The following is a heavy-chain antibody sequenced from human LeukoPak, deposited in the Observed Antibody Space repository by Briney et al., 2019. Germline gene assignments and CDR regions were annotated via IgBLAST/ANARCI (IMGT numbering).Heavy chain of an antibody. CDR1: GGTFSSYA. J-gene: IGHJ4*02. CDR3: YLYGDRVERHDY. Sequence: GASVKVSCKASGGTFSSYAISWVRQAPGQGLEWMGGIIPIFGTANYAQKFQGRVTITTDESTSTAYMELSSLRSEGTAVYYCYLYGDRVERHDYWGQGTLVTVSS. V-gene: IGHV1-69*05. D-gene: IGHD4-17*01. CDR2: IIPIFGTA.